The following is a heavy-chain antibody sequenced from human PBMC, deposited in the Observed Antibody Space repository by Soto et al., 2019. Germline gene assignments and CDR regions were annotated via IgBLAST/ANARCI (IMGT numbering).Heavy chain of an antibody. CDR1: GFIFSNYG. CDR3: AKQGLIKRSRWDDH. D-gene: IGHD1-26*01. J-gene: IGHJ4*02. Sequence: QVQLVESGGGVVQPGRSLTLSCAASGFIFSNYGMHWVRQAPGKGLEWVAVVSFDGKVQYYADSVRGRFTISRDNSKNTLFLQMNSLTAEDTAVYYCAKQGLIKRSRWDDHWGQGTLVTVS. CDR2: VSFDGKVQ. V-gene: IGHV3-30*18.